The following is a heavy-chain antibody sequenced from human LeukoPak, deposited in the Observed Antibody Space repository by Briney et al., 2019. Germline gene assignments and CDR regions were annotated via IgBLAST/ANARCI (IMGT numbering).Heavy chain of an antibody. D-gene: IGHD7-27*01. V-gene: IGHV3-30-3*01. CDR3: ARDTNWGYFDY. J-gene: IGHJ4*02. CDR2: ISYDGSNK. CDR1: GFTFSSYA. Sequence: GGSLRLSCAASGFTFSSYAMHWVRQAPGKGLEWVAVISYDGSNKYYADSVKGRFTISRDNPKNTLYLQMNSLRAEDTAVYYCARDTNWGYFDYWGQGTLVTVSS.